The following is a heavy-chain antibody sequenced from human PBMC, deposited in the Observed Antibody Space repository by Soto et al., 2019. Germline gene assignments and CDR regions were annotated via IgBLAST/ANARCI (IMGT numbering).Heavy chain of an antibody. CDR2: TYYRSKWYN. J-gene: IGHJ6*03. D-gene: IGHD2-15*01. CDR1: GDSVSSNSAA. V-gene: IGHV6-1*01. CDR3: ARDSLGYFFVVSCYRDHPNYMDF. Sequence: SQTLSLTCAISGDSVSSNSAAWNWIRQSPSRGLEWLGRTYYRSKWYNDYAVSMKSRITINPDTSKNQFSLQLNSVTPEDTFVYYCARDSLGYFFVVSCYRDHPNYMDFSGKGPSVPVSS.